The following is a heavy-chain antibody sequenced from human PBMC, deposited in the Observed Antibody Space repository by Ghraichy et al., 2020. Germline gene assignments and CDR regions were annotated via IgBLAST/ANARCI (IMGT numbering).Heavy chain of an antibody. Sequence: ASVKVSCKASGYTFTGYYMHWVRQAPGQGLEWMGWINPNSGGTNYAQKFQGRVTMTRDTSISTAYMELSRLRSDDTAVYYCARGGEGYDFWSGPDNWFDPWGQGTLVTVSS. V-gene: IGHV1-2*02. J-gene: IGHJ5*02. CDR2: INPNSGGT. CDR3: ARGGEGYDFWSGPDNWFDP. D-gene: IGHD3-3*01. CDR1: GYTFTGYY.